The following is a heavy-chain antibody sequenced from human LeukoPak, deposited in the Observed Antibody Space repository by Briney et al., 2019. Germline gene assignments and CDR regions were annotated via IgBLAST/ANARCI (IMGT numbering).Heavy chain of an antibody. Sequence: SETLSLACAVYGGSFSGYYWSWIRQPPGRGLEWIGEINHSGSTNYNPSLKSRVTISVDTSKNQFSLKLSSVTAADTAVYYCARVGSGSYYTNPFDYWGQGTLVTVSS. CDR3: ARVGSGSYYTNPFDY. D-gene: IGHD3-10*01. V-gene: IGHV4-34*01. CDR1: GGSFSGYY. CDR2: INHSGST. J-gene: IGHJ4*02.